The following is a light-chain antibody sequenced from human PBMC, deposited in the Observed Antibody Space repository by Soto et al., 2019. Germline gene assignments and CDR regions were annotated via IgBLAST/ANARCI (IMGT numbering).Light chain of an antibody. CDR3: QKYNSAPRT. J-gene: IGKJ1*01. V-gene: IGKV1-27*01. Sequence: DIQMTQSPSSLSASVGDRVTITCRASQGISNYLAWYQQKPGKVPKLLIYAASTLESGVPSRFSGSGSGTEFTLTISSLQPEDVTTYYCQKYNSAPRTFGQGTKVEIK. CDR1: QGISNY. CDR2: AAS.